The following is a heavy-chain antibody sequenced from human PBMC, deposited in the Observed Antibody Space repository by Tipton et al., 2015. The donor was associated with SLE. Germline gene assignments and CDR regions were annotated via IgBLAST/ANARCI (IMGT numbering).Heavy chain of an antibody. D-gene: IGHD1-20*01. Sequence: QSGAEVKKPGTSVKVSCKASGFTFSAPAMQWVRQARGQPLEWIGWIVVGSGNTNYPQKFQERVTLTRDMSTSTAYMELRSLRSEDTAVYYCATSPAWYHYAFDIWGRGTMVTVSS. CDR3: ATSPAWYHYAFDI. CDR2: IVVGSGNT. CDR1: GFTFSAPA. V-gene: IGHV1-58*02. J-gene: IGHJ3*02.